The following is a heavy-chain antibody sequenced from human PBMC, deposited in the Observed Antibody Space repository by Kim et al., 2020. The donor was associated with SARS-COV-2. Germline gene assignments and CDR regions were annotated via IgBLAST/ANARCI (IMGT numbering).Heavy chain of an antibody. J-gene: IGHJ3*02. D-gene: IGHD2-15*01. CDR3: ARCMWGGYCSGGSCYCHAFDI. CDR2: IYPGDSDT. V-gene: IGHV5-51*01. CDR1: GYSFTSYW. Sequence: GESLKISCKGSGYSFTSYWIGWVRQMPGKGLEWMGIIYPGDSDTRYSPSFQGQVTISADKSISTAYLQWSSLKASDTAMYYCARCMWGGYCSGGSCYCHAFDIWGQGKMVTVSS.